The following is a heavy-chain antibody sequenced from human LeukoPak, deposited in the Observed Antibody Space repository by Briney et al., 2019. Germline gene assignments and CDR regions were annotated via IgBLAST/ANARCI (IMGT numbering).Heavy chain of an antibody. J-gene: IGHJ4*02. CDR2: IYHSGST. CDR3: ARNGGNSDFDY. Sequence: SETLSLTCAVSGGSISSSSGNCWTWVRQPPGKGLEWIGEIYHSGSTNYNPSLKSRVTMLLDKSKNQFSLKLSSVTAADTAVYYCARNGGNSDFDYWGQGTLVTVSS. D-gene: IGHD4-23*01. CDR1: GGSISSSSGNC. V-gene: IGHV4-4*02.